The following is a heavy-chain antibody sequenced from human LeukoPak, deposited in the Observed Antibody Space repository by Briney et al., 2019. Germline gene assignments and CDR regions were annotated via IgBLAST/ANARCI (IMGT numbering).Heavy chain of an antibody. V-gene: IGHV4-59*11. CDR1: GGSIRSHF. CDR3: ARYGYSTDLLDY. CDR2: IHSRGGT. J-gene: IGHJ4*02. Sequence: SETLSLTCTVSGGSIRSHFWSWLRQPPGKGLEWIGYIHSRGGTNYNPSLKSRVTMSTDTSKNQFSLKLNSVTAADTVVYYCARYGYSTDLLDYWGQGTLVTVSS. D-gene: IGHD6-13*01.